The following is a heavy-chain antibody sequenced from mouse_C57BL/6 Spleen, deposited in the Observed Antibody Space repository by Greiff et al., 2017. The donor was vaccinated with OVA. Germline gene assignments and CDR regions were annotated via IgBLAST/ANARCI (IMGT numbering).Heavy chain of an antibody. J-gene: IGHJ2*01. CDR3: ARQPDHSISFDY. V-gene: IGHV5-6*01. CDR2: ISRGGSYT. D-gene: IGHD2-10*02. CDR1: GFTFSSYG. Sequence: EVQGVESGGDLVKPGGSLKLSCAASGFTFSSYGMSWVRQTPDKRLEWVATISRGGSYTYYPDSVKGRFTISRDNAKNTLYLQMSSLKSEDTAMYYCARQPDHSISFDYWGQGTTLTVSS.